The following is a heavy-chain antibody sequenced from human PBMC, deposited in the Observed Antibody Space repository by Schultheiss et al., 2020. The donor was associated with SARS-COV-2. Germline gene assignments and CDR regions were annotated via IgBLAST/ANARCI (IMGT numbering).Heavy chain of an antibody. D-gene: IGHD2-15*01. CDR2: INHSGST. CDR1: GGSISSSNW. CDR3: ARQDIVVVVADY. J-gene: IGHJ4*02. Sequence: SETLSLTCAVSGGSISSSNWWSWVRQPPGKGLEWIGEINHSGSTNYNPSLKSRVTISVDTSKNQFSLKLSSVTAADTAVYYCARQDIVVVVADYWGQGTLVTVSS. V-gene: IGHV4-4*02.